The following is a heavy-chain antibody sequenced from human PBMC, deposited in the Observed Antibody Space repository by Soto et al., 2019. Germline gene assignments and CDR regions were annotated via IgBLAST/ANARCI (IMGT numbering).Heavy chain of an antibody. Sequence: GGSLRLSCAASGFTFSSYAMHWVRQAPGKGLEWVAVISYDGSNKYYADSVKGRFTISRDNSKNTLYLQMNSLRAEDTAVYYCARDTTGTTPPPYGMDVWGQGTTVTVSS. CDR3: ARDTTGTTPPPYGMDV. D-gene: IGHD1-1*01. V-gene: IGHV3-30-3*01. CDR1: GFTFSSYA. J-gene: IGHJ6*02. CDR2: ISYDGSNK.